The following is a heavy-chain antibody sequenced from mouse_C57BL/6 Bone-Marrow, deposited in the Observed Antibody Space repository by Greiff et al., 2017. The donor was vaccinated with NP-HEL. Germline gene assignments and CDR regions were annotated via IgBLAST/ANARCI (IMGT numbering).Heavy chain of an antibody. Sequence: QVQLQQSGPGLVQPSQSLSITCTVSGFSLTSYGVHWVRQSPGKGLEWLGVIWRGGSTDYNAAFMSRLSITKDNSTRQVFFKMNSLQADDTAIYYCAKTHFSTTVGATDYAMDYWGQGTSVTVSS. CDR1: GFSLTSYG. CDR2: IWRGGST. D-gene: IGHD1-1*01. CDR3: AKTHFSTTVGATDYAMDY. V-gene: IGHV2-5*01. J-gene: IGHJ4*01.